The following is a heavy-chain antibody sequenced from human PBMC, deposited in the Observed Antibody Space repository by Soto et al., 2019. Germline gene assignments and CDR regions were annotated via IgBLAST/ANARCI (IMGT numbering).Heavy chain of an antibody. J-gene: IGHJ6*03. V-gene: IGHV4-34*01. CDR1: GGSISSYY. Sequence: SETLSLTCTVSGGSISSYYWSWIRQTPGKGLEWIGEINHSGSTNYNPSLKSRVTISVDTSKNQFSLKLSSVTAADTAVYYCARVVSSVGYMDVWGKGTTVTVSS. CDR2: INHSGST. CDR3: ARVVSSVGYMDV. D-gene: IGHD3-22*01.